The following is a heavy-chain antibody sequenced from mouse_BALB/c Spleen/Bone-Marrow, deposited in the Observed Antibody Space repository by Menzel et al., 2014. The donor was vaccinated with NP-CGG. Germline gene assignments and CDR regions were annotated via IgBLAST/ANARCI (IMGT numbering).Heavy chain of an antibody. V-gene: IGHV1-18*01. CDR3: ARGDGYYVYAMDY. CDR1: GYTYTEYT. Sequence: VQLQQSGPELVKPGASVKISCKTSGYTYTEYTMHWVEQSHGKSLEWIGSINPNNGGTNYNQKFKGKATLTVDKSSSTAYMEFRSLTSEDSAVYYCARGDGYYVYAMDYWGQGTSVTVSS. D-gene: IGHD2-3*01. J-gene: IGHJ4*01. CDR2: INPNNGGT.